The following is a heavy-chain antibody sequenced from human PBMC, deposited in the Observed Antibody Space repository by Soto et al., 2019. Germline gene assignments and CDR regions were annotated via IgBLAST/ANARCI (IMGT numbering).Heavy chain of an antibody. Sequence: KTSETLSLTCTVSGGSMSDYSWSWIRQPPGKGLEWIGYIYHSGSTYYNPSLKSRVTISVDRSKNQFSLKLSSVTAADTAVYYCARVKDYYDSSGYHNWFDPWGQGTLVTVSS. CDR1: GGSMSDYS. J-gene: IGHJ5*02. CDR2: IYHSGST. V-gene: IGHV4-30-2*01. CDR3: ARVKDYYDSSGYHNWFDP. D-gene: IGHD3-22*01.